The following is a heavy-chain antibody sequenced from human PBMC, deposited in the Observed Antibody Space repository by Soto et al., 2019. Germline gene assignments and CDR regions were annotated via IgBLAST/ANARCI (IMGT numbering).Heavy chain of an antibody. D-gene: IGHD2-2*01. CDR3: AKDKHQLLGELRFDY. V-gene: IGHV3-23*01. J-gene: IGHJ4*02. CDR1: GFTFSSYA. CDR2: ISGSGGST. Sequence: GGSLRLSCAASGFTFSSYAMSWVRQAPGKGLEWVSAISGSGGSTYYADSVKGRFTISRDNSKNTLYLQMNSLRAEDTAVYYCAKDKHQLLGELRFDYWGQGTLVTVSS.